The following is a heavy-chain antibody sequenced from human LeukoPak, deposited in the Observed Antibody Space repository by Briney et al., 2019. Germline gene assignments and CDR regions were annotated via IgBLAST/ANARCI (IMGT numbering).Heavy chain of an antibody. CDR3: ARRYGSGTFYMDV. CDR2: INHSGST. Sequence: PSETLSLTCAVYGGSFSGYYWSWIRQPPGKGLEWIGEINHSGSTNYNPSLKSRVTISVDTSKNQFSLKLSSVTSADTAVYYCARRYGSGTFYMDVWGKGTTVTVSS. V-gene: IGHV4-34*01. CDR1: GGSFSGYY. J-gene: IGHJ6*03. D-gene: IGHD3-10*01.